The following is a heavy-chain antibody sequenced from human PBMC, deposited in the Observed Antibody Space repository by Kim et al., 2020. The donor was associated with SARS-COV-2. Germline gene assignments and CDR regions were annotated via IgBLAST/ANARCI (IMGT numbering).Heavy chain of an antibody. D-gene: IGHD4-17*01. Sequence: ASVKVSCKASGYTFTSYGISWVRQAPGQGLEWMGWISAYNGNTNYAQKLQGRVTMTTDTSTSTAYMELRSLRSDDTALYYCARLKGFYGDYAFFDYWGQGTLVTVSS. CDR3: ARLKGFYGDYAFFDY. CDR1: GYTFTSYG. CDR2: ISAYNGNT. J-gene: IGHJ4*02. V-gene: IGHV1-18*01.